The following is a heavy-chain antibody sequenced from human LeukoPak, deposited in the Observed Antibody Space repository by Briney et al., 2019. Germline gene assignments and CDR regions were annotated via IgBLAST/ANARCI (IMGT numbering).Heavy chain of an antibody. J-gene: IGHJ4*02. V-gene: IGHV3-66*01. CDR3: ARGFDYYDSSGYYPFDY. Sequence: GGSLRLSCAASGFTFSSYAMSWVRQAPGKGPEWVSVIYSGGSTYYADSVKGRFTISRDNSKNTLYLQMNSLRAEDTAVYYCARGFDYYDSSGYYPFDYWGQGTLVTVSS. CDR2: IYSGGST. D-gene: IGHD3-22*01. CDR1: GFTFSSYA.